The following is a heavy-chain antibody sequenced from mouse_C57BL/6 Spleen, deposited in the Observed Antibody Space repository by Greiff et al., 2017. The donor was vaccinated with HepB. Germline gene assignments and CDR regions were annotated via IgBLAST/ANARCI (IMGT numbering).Heavy chain of an antibody. CDR1: GYTFTDYN. CDR2: INPNNGGT. Sequence: EVQLQQSGPELVKPGASVKIPCKASGYTFTDYNMDWVKQSHGKSLEWIGDINPNNGGTIYNQKFKGKATLTVDKSSSTAYMELRSLTSEDTAVYYCARPTMVTYAMDYWGQGTSVTVSS. V-gene: IGHV1-18*01. CDR3: ARPTMVTYAMDY. D-gene: IGHD2-9*01. J-gene: IGHJ4*01.